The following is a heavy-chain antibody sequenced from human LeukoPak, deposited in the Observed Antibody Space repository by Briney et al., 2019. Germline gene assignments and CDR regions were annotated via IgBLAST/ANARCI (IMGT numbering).Heavy chain of an antibody. CDR3: ARYYCSGGSCYPYDAFDI. D-gene: IGHD2-15*01. V-gene: IGHV1-69*05. CDR2: IIPIFGTA. J-gene: IGHJ3*02. CDR1: GGTFSSYA. Sequence: SVKVSCKASGGTFSSYAISWVRQAPGQGLEWMGRIIPIFGTANYAQKFQGRVTITTDESTSTAYMELSSLRSEDTAVYYCARYYCSGGSCYPYDAFDIWGQGTMVAVSS.